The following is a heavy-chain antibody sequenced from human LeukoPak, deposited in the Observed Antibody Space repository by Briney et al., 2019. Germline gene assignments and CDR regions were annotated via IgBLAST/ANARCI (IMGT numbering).Heavy chain of an antibody. CDR3: AKVKEMYSSGSYYFDY. D-gene: IGHD6-19*01. Sequence: PGGSLRLSCAASGFTVSSNYMSWVRQAPGKGLEWVSVIYSGGSTYYADSVKGRFTISRDNSKNTLYLQMNSLRAEDTAVYYCAKVKEMYSSGSYYFDYWGQGTLVTVSS. V-gene: IGHV3-53*01. CDR2: IYSGGST. CDR1: GFTVSSNY. J-gene: IGHJ4*02.